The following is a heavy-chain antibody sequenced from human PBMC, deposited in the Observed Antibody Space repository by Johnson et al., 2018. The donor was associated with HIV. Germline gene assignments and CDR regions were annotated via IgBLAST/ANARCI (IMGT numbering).Heavy chain of an antibody. V-gene: IGHV3-33*08. CDR2: IWYDGSNK. CDR1: GFTFDEHG. D-gene: IGHD6-13*01. CDR3: ARGGIAAKEPWRAFDI. J-gene: IGHJ3*02. Sequence: QVQLVESGGGVVRPGESLRLSCAASGFTFDEHGMSWVRQAPGKGLEWVAVIWYDGSNKYYADSVKGRFTISRDNSKNTLYLQMNSLRAEDTAVYYCARGGIAAKEPWRAFDIWGQGTMVTVSS.